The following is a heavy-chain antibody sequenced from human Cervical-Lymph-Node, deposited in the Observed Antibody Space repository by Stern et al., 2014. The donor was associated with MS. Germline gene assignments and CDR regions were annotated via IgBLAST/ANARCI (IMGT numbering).Heavy chain of an antibody. CDR2: IKSYLDGGTT. J-gene: IGHJ1*01. D-gene: IGHD3-22*01. CDR1: GISFSHVW. Sequence: EDQLVESGGGLVRPGGSLRLSCSAPGISFSHVWMTWVRQAPGKGLEWVGRIKSYLDGGTTNYAVPVQDRFTISRDDSKAMVYLQMNSLKADDTGVYYCATDYYDRRNHWGQGTLVTVSS. V-gene: IGHV3-15*06. CDR3: ATDYYDRRNH.